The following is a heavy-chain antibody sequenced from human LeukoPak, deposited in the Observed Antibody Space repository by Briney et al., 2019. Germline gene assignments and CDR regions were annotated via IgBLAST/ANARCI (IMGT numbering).Heavy chain of an antibody. Sequence: GESLKICCKGSGYSFTSYWIGWVRQMPGKGLEWMGIIYPDDSDTRYSPSFQGQVTISADKSISTAYLHWSSLKASDTAMYYCARQTYGDYVYDAFDIWGQGTMVTVSS. CDR1: GYSFTSYW. J-gene: IGHJ3*02. D-gene: IGHD4-17*01. CDR3: ARQTYGDYVYDAFDI. V-gene: IGHV5-51*01. CDR2: IYPDDSDT.